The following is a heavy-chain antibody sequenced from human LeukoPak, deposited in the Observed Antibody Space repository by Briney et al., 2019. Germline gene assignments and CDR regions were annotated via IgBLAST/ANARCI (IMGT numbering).Heavy chain of an antibody. CDR3: ARGVNYDFWSGYTNPVSDY. J-gene: IGHJ4*02. CDR1: GFTFSTYG. Sequence: GGSLRLSCAASGFTFSTYGMHWVRQAPGKGLEWVAFIRYDGSNKYYADSVKGRFTISRDNAKNSLYLQMNSLRAEDTAVYYCARGVNYDFWSGYTNPVSDYWGQGTLVTVSS. CDR2: IRYDGSNK. V-gene: IGHV3-30*02. D-gene: IGHD3-3*01.